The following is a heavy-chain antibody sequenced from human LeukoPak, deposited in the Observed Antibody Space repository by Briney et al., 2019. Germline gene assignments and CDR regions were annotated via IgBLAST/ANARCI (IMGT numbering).Heavy chain of an antibody. CDR2: ISSSGGST. J-gene: IGHJ4*02. D-gene: IGHD6-13*01. CDR1: GFTFSTYG. CDR3: VKIYSSSWYYFDY. Sequence: GGSLRLSCAASGFTFSTYGMSWVRQAPGKGLEWVSGISSSGGSTYYADSVKGRFTISRDNSKNTLYLQMNSLRAEDTAVYYCVKIYSSSWYYFDYWGQGTLVTVSS. V-gene: IGHV3-23*01.